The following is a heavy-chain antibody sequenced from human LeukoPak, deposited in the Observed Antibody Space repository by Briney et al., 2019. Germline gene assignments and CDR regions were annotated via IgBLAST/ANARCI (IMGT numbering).Heavy chain of an antibody. Sequence: GGSLRLSCAASGFTFSSYWMHWVRQAPGEGLVWVSRINSDGSSTSYADSVKGRFTISRDNAKYTLYLQMNSLRAEDTAVYYCARDLRDPEQQWGQGTLVTVSS. J-gene: IGHJ1*01. CDR1: GFTFSSYW. V-gene: IGHV3-74*01. CDR3: ARDLRDPEQQ. CDR2: INSDGSST. D-gene: IGHD5/OR15-5a*01.